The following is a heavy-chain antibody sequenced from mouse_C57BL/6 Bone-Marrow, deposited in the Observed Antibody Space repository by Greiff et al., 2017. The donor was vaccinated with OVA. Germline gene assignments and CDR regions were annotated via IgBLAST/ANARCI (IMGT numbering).Heavy chain of an antibody. D-gene: IGHD1-1*01. J-gene: IGHJ2*01. CDR1: GYTFTDYY. Sequence: QVQLQQSGAELVRPGASVKLSCKASGYTFTDYYINWVKQRPGQGLEWIARIYPGSGSTYYNEKFKGKATLTAEKSSSTAYMQLSSLTSEDSAVYFCAIYVVYYFDYWGQGTTLTVSS. V-gene: IGHV1-76*01. CDR3: AIYVVYYFDY. CDR2: IYPGSGST.